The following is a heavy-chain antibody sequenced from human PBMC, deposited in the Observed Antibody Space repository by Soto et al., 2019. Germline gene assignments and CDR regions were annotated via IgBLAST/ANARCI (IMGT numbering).Heavy chain of an antibody. CDR3: ARSDVWGGFGTYYYYMDV. CDR2: IKQDGSEK. Sequence: GGSLRLSCAASGFTFSSYWMRWVRQATGKGLEWVANIKQDGSEKYYVDSVKGRFTISRDNAKNSLYLQMNSLRAEDTAVYYCARSDVWGGFGTYYYYMDVWGKGTTVTVSS. J-gene: IGHJ6*03. D-gene: IGHD3-3*01. CDR1: GFTFSSYW. V-gene: IGHV3-7*01.